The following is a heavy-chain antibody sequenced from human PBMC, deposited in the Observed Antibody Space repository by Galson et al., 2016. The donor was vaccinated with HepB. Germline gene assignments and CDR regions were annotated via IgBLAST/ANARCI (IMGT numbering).Heavy chain of an antibody. D-gene: IGHD3-16*01. V-gene: IGHV3-23*01. CDR3: GKHGGFDY. CDR2: ISGSGTTT. J-gene: IGHJ4*02. CDR1: GFTFSTYA. Sequence: SLRLSCAASGFTFSTYAMVWVRQAPGKGLEWVSGISGSGTTTHYADSVRGRFTISRDNSKNTLYLDMNSLRAGDTAVYYCGKHGGFDYWGQGALVTVSS.